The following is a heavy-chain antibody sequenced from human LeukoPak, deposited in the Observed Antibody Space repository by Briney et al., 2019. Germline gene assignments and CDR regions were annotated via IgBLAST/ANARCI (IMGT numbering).Heavy chain of an antibody. D-gene: IGHD3-22*01. CDR2: INDIGSP. CDR3: AGEGGDTMRPFAP. J-gene: IGHJ5*02. CDR1: GGSFSGFY. V-gene: IGHV4-34*01. Sequence: SETLSLTCAVYGGSFSGFYCSWIRQPPGKCLEWIGAINDIGSPNYNPSLKSPFTISLDTSKNQFSLKLSSVTAADTAVYYCAGEGGDTMRPFAPWGHGTLVTLSS.